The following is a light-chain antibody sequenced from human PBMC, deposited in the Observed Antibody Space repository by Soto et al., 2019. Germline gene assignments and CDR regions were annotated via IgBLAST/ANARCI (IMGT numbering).Light chain of an antibody. CDR2: AVS. Sequence: EIVLTQSPGTLSLSPGERATLSCRASQRINVNYLAWYQQKPGQAPRLLIYAVSSRAAGIPDRFSGGGSATDFTLTISRLEPEDFAVYYCQQDGGSPPITFGQGTRLEI. CDR1: QRINVNY. CDR3: QQDGGSPPIT. J-gene: IGKJ5*01. V-gene: IGKV3-20*01.